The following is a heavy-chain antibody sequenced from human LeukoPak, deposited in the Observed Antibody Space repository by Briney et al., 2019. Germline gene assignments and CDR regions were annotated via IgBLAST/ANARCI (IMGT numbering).Heavy chain of an antibody. CDR2: VYYSGST. CDR1: GGSISRYS. D-gene: IGHD3-10*01. CDR3: ARDSNYYGSGSYANFDY. Sequence: SETLSLTCTVSGGSISRYSWSWIRQPPGKGLEWIGYVYYSGSTNYNPSLKSRVTISVDTSKNQFSLKLSSVTAADTAVYYCARDSNYYGSGSYANFDYWGQGTLVTVSS. J-gene: IGHJ4*02. V-gene: IGHV4-59*01.